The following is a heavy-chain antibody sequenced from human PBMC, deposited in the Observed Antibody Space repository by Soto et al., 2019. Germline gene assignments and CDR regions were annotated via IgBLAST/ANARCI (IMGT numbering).Heavy chain of an antibody. CDR1: GYNFIAYY. J-gene: IGHJ3*02. D-gene: IGHD3-22*01. CDR3: ALHYYDKSGLDAFDI. V-gene: IGHV1-2*02. CDR2: INPDSGDT. Sequence: GASVKVSCKASGYNFIAYYIHWVRQAPGQGLEWMGWINPDSGDTAYAQKFQGRVTLTSDASTNTAYMELNRLGFDDTAVFYCALHYYDKSGLDAFDIWGQGTTVTVSS.